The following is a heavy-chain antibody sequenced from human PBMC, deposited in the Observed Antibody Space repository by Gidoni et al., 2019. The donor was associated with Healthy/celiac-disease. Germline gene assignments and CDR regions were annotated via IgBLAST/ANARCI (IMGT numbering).Heavy chain of an antibody. CDR3: ARGRGDYYDSSGSFDY. D-gene: IGHD3-22*01. V-gene: IGHV3-33*01. Sequence: QVQLVESGGGVVQPGRSLRLSCAAYGFTFSSYGMHWVRQAPGKGLEWVAVIWYDGSNKYYADSVKGRFTISRDNSKNTLYLQMNSLRAEDTAVYYCARGRGDYYDSSGSFDYWGQGTLVTVSS. CDR1: GFTFSSYG. CDR2: IWYDGSNK. J-gene: IGHJ4*02.